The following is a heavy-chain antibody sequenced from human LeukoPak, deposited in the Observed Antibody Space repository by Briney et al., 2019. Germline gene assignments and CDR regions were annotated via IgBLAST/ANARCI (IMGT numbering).Heavy chain of an antibody. CDR2: ISSDFTTM. Sequence: PGGSLRLSCAASGFSFSNYNINWVRQAPGKGLEWVSYISSDFTTMYYADSVKGRFTMSRDKANDSLYLQMHSLRDDDTAIYYCARPLGGNYYHNGMDVWGQGTTVTVSS. D-gene: IGHD1-26*01. CDR3: ARPLGGNYYHNGMDV. CDR1: GFSFSNYN. V-gene: IGHV3-48*02. J-gene: IGHJ6*02.